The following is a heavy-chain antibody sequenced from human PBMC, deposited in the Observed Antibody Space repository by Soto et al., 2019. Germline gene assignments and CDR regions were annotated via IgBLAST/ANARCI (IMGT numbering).Heavy chain of an antibody. V-gene: IGHV4-4*07. Sequence: QVQLQESGPGLVKPSETLSLTCTVSGGSISSYYWSWIRQPPGKGLEWIGRIYTSGSTNYNPALKIRVTIEVDTHTNQCYLQLGSVTAAETAVYYCARDRLPRWRTDGMDVWGQGTPVNVAS. CDR1: GGSISSYY. D-gene: IGHD6-13*01. CDR3: ARDRLPRWRTDGMDV. CDR2: IYTSGST. J-gene: IGHJ6*02.